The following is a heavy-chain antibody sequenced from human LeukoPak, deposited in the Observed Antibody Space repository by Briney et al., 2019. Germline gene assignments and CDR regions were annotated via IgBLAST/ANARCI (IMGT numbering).Heavy chain of an antibody. V-gene: IGHV3-23*01. J-gene: IGHJ4*02. Sequence: DSVKGRFTISRDNSKNTLYLQMIGLRAEDTAIYYCARDAAVAANYFNYWGQGTLVTVSS. CDR3: ARDAAVAANYFNY. D-gene: IGHD6-19*01.